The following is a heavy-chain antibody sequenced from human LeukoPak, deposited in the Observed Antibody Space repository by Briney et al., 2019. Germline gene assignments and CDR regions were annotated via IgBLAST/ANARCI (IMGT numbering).Heavy chain of an antibody. Sequence: PGGSLRLSCAASGFTFSSYWMSWVRQAPGKGLEWVANIKQDGSEKYYVDSVKGRFTISRDNAKNSLYLQMNSLRAEDTAVYYCARGSYYYGSGSFDYWGQGTLVTVSS. CDR2: IKQDGSEK. CDR1: GFTFSSYW. D-gene: IGHD3-10*01. J-gene: IGHJ4*02. V-gene: IGHV3-7*01. CDR3: ARGSYYYGSGSFDY.